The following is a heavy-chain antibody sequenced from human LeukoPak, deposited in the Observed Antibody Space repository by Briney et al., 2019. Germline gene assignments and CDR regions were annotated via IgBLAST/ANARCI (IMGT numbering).Heavy chain of an antibody. CDR3: ARNLNGGNTHSDY. CDR1: GFIFSSYA. CDR2: ISGGDTST. V-gene: IGHV3-23*01. D-gene: IGHD4-23*01. J-gene: IGHJ4*02. Sequence: GGSLRLSCAASGFIFSSYAMNWVRQAPGKGLEWVSTISGGDTSTFYADSVKGRFTISRDNSKNTLYLQMNNLRAEDTAVYYCARNLNGGNTHSDYWGQGTLVTVSS.